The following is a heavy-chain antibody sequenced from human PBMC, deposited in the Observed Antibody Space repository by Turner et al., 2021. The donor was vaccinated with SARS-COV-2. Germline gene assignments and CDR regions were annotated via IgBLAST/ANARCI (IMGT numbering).Heavy chain of an antibody. CDR3: AKQQGRYCSGGSCLTGYFQH. V-gene: IGHV3-30*18. CDR1: GFPFSSYG. D-gene: IGHD2-15*01. Sequence: QVQLVESGGGVVQPGRSLRLSCAPSGFPFSSYGMHGVRQAPGKGLEWVAVISYDGSNKYYADSVKGRFTISRDNSKNTLYLQMNSLRAEDTAVYYCAKQQGRYCSGGSCLTGYFQHWGQGTRVTVSS. CDR2: ISYDGSNK. J-gene: IGHJ1*01.